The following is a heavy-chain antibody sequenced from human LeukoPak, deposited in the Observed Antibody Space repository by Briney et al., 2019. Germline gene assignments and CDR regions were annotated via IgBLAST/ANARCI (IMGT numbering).Heavy chain of an antibody. CDR2: MSYSGHS. CDR1: GGSISSNN. CDR3: ATTVRGGASFDI. V-gene: IGHV4-59*01. J-gene: IGHJ3*02. D-gene: IGHD3-16*01. Sequence: KPSETLSLTCTVSGGSISSNNYNWVRQSPRKGLEGVAYMSYSGHSNSNPSLRSRVTTSVDTSKNQFSLRLNTVTAADTAVYYCATTVRGGASFDIWGRGTMVTVSS.